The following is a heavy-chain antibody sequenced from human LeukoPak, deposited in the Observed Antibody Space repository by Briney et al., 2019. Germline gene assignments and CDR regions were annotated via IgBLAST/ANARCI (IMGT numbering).Heavy chain of an antibody. V-gene: IGHV4-59*01. CDR2: IYYSGST. D-gene: IGHD6-19*01. J-gene: IGHJ4*02. Sequence: SETLSLTCTVSGGSISSYYWSWIRQPPGKGLEWIGYIYYSGSTNYNPSLKSRVTISVDTSKNQFSLKLSSVTAADTAVYYCARRRPSVAANYFDYWGRGTLVTVSS. CDR1: GGSISSYY. CDR3: ARRRPSVAANYFDY.